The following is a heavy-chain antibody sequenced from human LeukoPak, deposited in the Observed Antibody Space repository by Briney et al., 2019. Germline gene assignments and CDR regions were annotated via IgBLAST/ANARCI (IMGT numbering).Heavy chain of an antibody. V-gene: IGHV3-23*01. CDR1: GFTFSNYA. Sequence: GGSLRLSCAASGFTFSNYAMIWVRQAPGQGLELVSAIRSGGSAKYADPVKARFTISRDNSKHTLYLQMNSLRAEDTALYFCARDPNGDYIGAFDFLGQGTVVTVSS. CDR3: ARDPNGDYIGAFDF. D-gene: IGHD4-17*01. J-gene: IGHJ3*01. CDR2: IRSGGSA.